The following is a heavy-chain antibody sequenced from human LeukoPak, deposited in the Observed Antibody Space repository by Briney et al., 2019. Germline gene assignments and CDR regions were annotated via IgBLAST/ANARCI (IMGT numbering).Heavy chain of an antibody. V-gene: IGHV5-51*01. Sequence: RGESLKISCKASGYSFTSYWIGWVRQMPGKGLDWMGIIYPGDSDTRYSPSFQGQVTISADKSISTAYLQWSSLKASDTAVYYCARRQGATGIVWGQGTLVTVSS. CDR3: ARRQGATGIV. CDR1: GYSFTSYW. J-gene: IGHJ4*02. CDR2: IYPGDSDT. D-gene: IGHD1-1*01.